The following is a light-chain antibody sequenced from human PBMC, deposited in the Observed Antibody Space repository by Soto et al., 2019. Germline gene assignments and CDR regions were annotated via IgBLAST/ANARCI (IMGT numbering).Light chain of an antibody. Sequence: EIVLTQSPGTLSLSPGERATLSCRASQSVISTYLAWYQQKPGQAPRLRIYGASSRATGIPDRFSGSGSGTDFTLTISRLEPEDFAVYYCQQYRDSLGTFGQGTKVEIK. CDR3: QQYRDSLGT. CDR2: GAS. V-gene: IGKV3-20*01. CDR1: QSVISTY. J-gene: IGKJ1*01.